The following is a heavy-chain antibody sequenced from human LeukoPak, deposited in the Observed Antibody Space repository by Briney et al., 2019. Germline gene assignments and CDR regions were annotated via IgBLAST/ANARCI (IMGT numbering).Heavy chain of an antibody. D-gene: IGHD3-3*01. CDR2: IILIFVTA. V-gene: IGHV1-69*13. Sequence: SVKVSRKASGHTFSSYAISWVRQPPGRGIVWVGGIILIFVTANVAQKLQSRGTTTAHESTSTACMELSSLRTEDTAVYYCARTGGTIFGVLTTDYGMYVWGQGTTVTVSS. J-gene: IGHJ6*02. CDR1: GHTFSSYA. CDR3: ARTGGTIFGVLTTDYGMYV.